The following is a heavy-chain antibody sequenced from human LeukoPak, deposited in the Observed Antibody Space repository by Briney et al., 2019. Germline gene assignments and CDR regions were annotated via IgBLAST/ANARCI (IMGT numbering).Heavy chain of an antibody. D-gene: IGHD3-10*01. CDR1: GFTFFSYT. Sequence: GASLRLSCAASGFTFFSYTMNSVRQAPRKGLGWVSSISSSSSYIYYADSVKGRSTISRDNAKNSLYLQMKSLRPADTAVYYCARLIRSITMVRGDSYYNYMDVWAKGPTVTVSS. V-gene: IGHV3-21*01. CDR2: ISSSSSYI. CDR3: ARLIRSITMVRGDSYYNYMDV. J-gene: IGHJ6*03.